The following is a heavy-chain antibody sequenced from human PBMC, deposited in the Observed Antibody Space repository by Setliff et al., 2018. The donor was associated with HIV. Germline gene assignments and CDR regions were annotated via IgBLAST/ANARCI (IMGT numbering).Heavy chain of an antibody. V-gene: IGHV4-31*03. Sequence: NPSETLSLTCSVSGGSIRSDGYYWNWIRQHPEKGLEWIGYIYNNGSTYYNPSLESRLMMSIDPSKNQFSLNLRSVTVADTAVYYCARGRYYREISDSLFDFWGQGTLVTVSS. CDR1: GGSIRSDGYY. CDR3: ARGRYYREISDSLFDF. J-gene: IGHJ4*02. D-gene: IGHD3-16*01. CDR2: IYNNGST.